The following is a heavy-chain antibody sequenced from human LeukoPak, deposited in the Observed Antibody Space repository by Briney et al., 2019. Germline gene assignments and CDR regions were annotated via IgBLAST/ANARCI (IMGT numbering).Heavy chain of an antibody. CDR2: INHSGST. J-gene: IGHJ4*02. CDR3: ATGENDYGVSIDY. CDR1: GGSFSGYY. V-gene: IGHV4-34*01. Sequence: PSETLSLTCAVYGGSFSGYYWSWIRQPPGKGLEWIGEINHSGSTNYNPSLKSRVTISVDTSKNQFSLKLSSVTAADTAVYYCATGENDYGVSIDYWGQGTLVTVSS. D-gene: IGHD4-17*01.